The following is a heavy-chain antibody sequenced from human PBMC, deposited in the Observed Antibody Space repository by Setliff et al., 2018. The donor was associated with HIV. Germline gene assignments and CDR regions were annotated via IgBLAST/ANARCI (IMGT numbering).Heavy chain of an antibody. D-gene: IGHD6-6*01. Sequence: ASVKVSCKASGYTFTTYSIYWARQAPGQGLEWMGIISPSGGSTTYAQKFQGRVTMTRDTSTSTVYMELSSLRSEDTAVYYCARDPAPSSSASYFQHWGQGTPVTVSS. CDR2: ISPSGGST. V-gene: IGHV1-46*01. J-gene: IGHJ1*01. CDR3: ARDPAPSSSASYFQH. CDR1: GYTFTTYS.